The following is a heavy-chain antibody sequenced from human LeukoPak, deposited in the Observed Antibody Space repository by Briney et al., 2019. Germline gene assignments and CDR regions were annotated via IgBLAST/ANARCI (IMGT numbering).Heavy chain of an antibody. CDR3: ARAFEYYDFWSGYPKYYFDY. CDR1: GFTFSIYW. V-gene: IGHV3-7*03. Sequence: GGSLRLSCAASGFTFSIYWMSWVRQAPGKGLEWVANIKQDGSERYYVDSVKGRFTLSRDNAKNSLYLQMNSLRAEDTAVYYCARAFEYYDFWSGYPKYYFDYWGQGTLVTVSS. J-gene: IGHJ4*02. D-gene: IGHD3-3*01. CDR2: IKQDGSER.